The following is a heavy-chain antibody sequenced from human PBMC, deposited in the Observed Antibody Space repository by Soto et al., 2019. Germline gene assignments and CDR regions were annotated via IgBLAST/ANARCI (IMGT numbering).Heavy chain of an antibody. D-gene: IGHD1-26*01. Sequence: QVQLVQSGAEVKKPGSSVKVSCKASGGTFSSYAISWVRQAPGQGLEWMGGIIPIFGTANYEHKFQGRVTSTADESTSTDYMELSSLRTEDTAVYYYASDSIVGATFDAFDIWGQGKMVTVSS. CDR3: ASDSIVGATFDAFDI. CDR2: IIPIFGTA. V-gene: IGHV1-69*01. CDR1: GGTFSSYA. J-gene: IGHJ3*02.